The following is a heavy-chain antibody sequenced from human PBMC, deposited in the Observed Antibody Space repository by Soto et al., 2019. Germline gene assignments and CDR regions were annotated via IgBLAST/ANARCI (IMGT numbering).Heavy chain of an antibody. CDR1: GGSISSSSYY. Sequence: QLQLQESGPGLVKPSETLSLTCTVSGGSISSSSYYWGWIRQPPGKGLEWIGSIYYSGSTYYNPSLKSRVTIPVDTSKTQFSLKLSSVTAADTAVYYCASPRGYGDFHYFDYWGQGTLVTVSS. CDR3: ASPRGYGDFHYFDY. J-gene: IGHJ4*02. D-gene: IGHD4-17*01. CDR2: IYYSGST. V-gene: IGHV4-39*01.